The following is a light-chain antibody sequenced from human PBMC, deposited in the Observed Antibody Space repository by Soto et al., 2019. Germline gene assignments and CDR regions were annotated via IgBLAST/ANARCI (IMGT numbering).Light chain of an antibody. J-gene: IGKJ3*01. CDR2: AAS. Sequence: DIQMTQSPSSLSASVGDRVTITCRASQGIANYLAWYQQKPGTVPKLLIYAASTLQSGVPSRFSGSGSGTDFSLTISSLHPEDVATYYCQKYGGAPPFPFGPGTKVDIK. CDR1: QGIANY. CDR3: QKYGGAPPFP. V-gene: IGKV1-27*01.